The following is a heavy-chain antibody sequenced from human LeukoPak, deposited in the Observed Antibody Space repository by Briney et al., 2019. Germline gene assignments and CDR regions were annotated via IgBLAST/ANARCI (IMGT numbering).Heavy chain of an antibody. CDR2: INTSGST. CDR3: ASQACSGGSCYPFDY. J-gene: IGHJ4*02. D-gene: IGHD2-15*01. CDR1: GGSISSGSYY. V-gene: IGHV4-61*02. Sequence: PSQTLSLTCTVSGGSISSGSYYWSWIRQPAGKGLEWIGRINTSGSTNYNPSLKSRVTISVDKSKNQFSLKLSSVTAADTAVYYCASQACSGGSCYPFDYWGQGTLVTVSS.